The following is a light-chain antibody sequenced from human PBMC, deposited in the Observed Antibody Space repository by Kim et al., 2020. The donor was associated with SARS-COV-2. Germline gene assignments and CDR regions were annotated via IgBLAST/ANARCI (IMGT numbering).Light chain of an antibody. CDR3: QQYGSSRT. Sequence: LPPGERATPSCRASQSVSSSYLAWYQQKPGQAPRLLIYGASSRATGIPDRFSGSGSGTDFTLTISRLEPEDFAVYYCQQYGSSRTFGQGTKVDIK. J-gene: IGKJ1*01. CDR1: QSVSSSY. V-gene: IGKV3-20*01. CDR2: GAS.